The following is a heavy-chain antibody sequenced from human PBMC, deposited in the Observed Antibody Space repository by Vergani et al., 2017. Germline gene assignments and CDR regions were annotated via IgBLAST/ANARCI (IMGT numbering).Heavy chain of an antibody. CDR1: GFTFSSYS. CDR2: ISSSSSYI. D-gene: IGHD4-11*01. J-gene: IGHJ6*02. Sequence: EVQLVESGGGLVKPGGSLRLSCAASGFTFSSYSMNWVRQAPGKGLEWVSSISSSSSYIYYADSVKGRFTISRDNAKNSLYLQMNSLRAEDTAVYYCARDSPVTTSRMGGMDVWGQGTTVTVSS. CDR3: ARDSPVTTSRMGGMDV. V-gene: IGHV3-21*01.